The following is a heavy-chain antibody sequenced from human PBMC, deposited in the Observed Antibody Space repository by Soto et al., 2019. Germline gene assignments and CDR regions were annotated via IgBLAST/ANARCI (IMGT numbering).Heavy chain of an antibody. D-gene: IGHD3-10*01. CDR3: AAPRDEYGSGVSWFTYGMDI. Sequence: GESLKISCVASGFTFSDFAMTWVRHVPGRGLEWVASLDGAGGSTYYAESVRGRFSISRDNSQNTLFLQMKRLTVDDTAIYYCAAPRDEYGSGVSWFTYGMDIWGQGTTVTVSS. CDR2: LDGAGGST. J-gene: IGHJ6*02. CDR1: GFTFSDFA. V-gene: IGHV3-23*01.